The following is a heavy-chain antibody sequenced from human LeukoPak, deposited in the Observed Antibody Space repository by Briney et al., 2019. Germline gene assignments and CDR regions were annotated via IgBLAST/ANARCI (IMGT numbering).Heavy chain of an antibody. CDR2: INSDGSST. CDR1: RFTFSSYW. V-gene: IGHV3-74*01. D-gene: IGHD3-10*01. Sequence: VGSLRLSCAASRFTFSSYWMHWVRQAPGKGLVWVSRINSDGSSTSYADSVKGRFTISRDNAKNTLYLQMNSLRAEDTAVYYCARVRVRGVIYTSMDVWSKGTTVTVSS. CDR3: ARVRVRGVIYTSMDV. J-gene: IGHJ6*04.